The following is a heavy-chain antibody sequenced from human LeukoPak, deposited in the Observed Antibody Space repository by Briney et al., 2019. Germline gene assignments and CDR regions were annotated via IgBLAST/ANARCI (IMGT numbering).Heavy chain of an antibody. CDR2: FDPEDGET. CDR3: ATGLYYYDSSGYYSLYYFDY. Sequence: ASVKVSCKVSGYTLTELSMHWVRQAPGKGLEWRGGFDPEDGETIYAQKFQGRVTMTEDTSTDTAYMELSSLRSEDTAVYYCATGLYYYDSSGYYSLYYFDYWGQGTLVTVSS. J-gene: IGHJ4*02. V-gene: IGHV1-24*01. D-gene: IGHD3-22*01. CDR1: GYTLTELS.